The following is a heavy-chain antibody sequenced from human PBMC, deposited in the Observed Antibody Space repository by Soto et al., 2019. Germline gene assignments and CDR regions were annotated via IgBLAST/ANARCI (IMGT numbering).Heavy chain of an antibody. V-gene: IGHV5-51*01. J-gene: IGHJ4*02. CDR1: GYIIKNYW. CDR3: FRGGVTSRTFHY. Sequence: PGESLKISCKASGYIIKNYWIGWVRQMPGQGLEWMGIIFPDDSDTRYSPSFQGHVTISVDKSISTAYVQWSSLKASDSAIYYCFRGGVTSRTFHYGGQGTLVTVSS. D-gene: IGHD3-16*01. CDR2: IFPDDSDT.